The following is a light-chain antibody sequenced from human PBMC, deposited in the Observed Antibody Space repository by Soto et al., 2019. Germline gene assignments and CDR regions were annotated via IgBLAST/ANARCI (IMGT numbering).Light chain of an antibody. CDR2: EVR. Sequence: QSALTQPASVSGSPGQSITISCTGTSSDVGYYNYVSWYQQHPGKAPKVLIYEVRNRPSGASSRFSGSKSGNTAFLTISGLQPEDDADYYCSSYTRSSSVLFGGGTKVTVL. J-gene: IGLJ2*01. V-gene: IGLV2-14*01. CDR1: SSDVGYYNY. CDR3: SSYTRSSSVL.